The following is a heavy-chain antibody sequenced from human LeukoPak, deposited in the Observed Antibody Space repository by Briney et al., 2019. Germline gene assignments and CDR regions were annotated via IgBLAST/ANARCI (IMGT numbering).Heavy chain of an antibody. CDR2: ISSGGDYT. CDR1: EFTFSSCG. D-gene: IGHD3-10*01. Sequence: GGSLRLSCAASEFTFSSCGMSWVRQAPGKGLEWVPSISSGGDYTYYADSVKDRFTISRDNSKNTLYLQMNSLRAEDTAVYYCAKIGVVGLWYFDLWGRGTLATVSS. V-gene: IGHV3-23*01. J-gene: IGHJ2*01. CDR3: AKIGVVGLWYFDL.